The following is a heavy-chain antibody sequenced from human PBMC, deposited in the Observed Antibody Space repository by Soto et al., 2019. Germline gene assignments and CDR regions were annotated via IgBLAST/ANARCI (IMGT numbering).Heavy chain of an antibody. CDR1: GFTVSSNY. CDR3: ARISKWLAPFDP. J-gene: IGHJ5*02. Sequence: QPGGSLRLSCAASGFTVSSNYMSWVRQAPGKGLEWVSVIYSGGSTYYADSVKGRFTISRDNSKNTLYLQMNSLRAEDTAVYYCARISKWLAPFDPWGQGTLVTVSS. V-gene: IGHV3-53*01. CDR2: IYSGGST. D-gene: IGHD6-19*01.